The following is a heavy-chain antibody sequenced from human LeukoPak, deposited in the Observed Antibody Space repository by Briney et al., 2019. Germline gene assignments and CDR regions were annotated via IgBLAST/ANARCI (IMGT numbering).Heavy chain of an antibody. CDR1: GYTFTSYG. J-gene: IGHJ3*02. Sequence: ASVKVSCKASGYTFTSYGISWVRQAPGQGLEWMGWISAYNGNTNYAQKLQGRVTMTTDTSTSTAYMELRSLRSDDTAVYYCARDGSAYYDILTGGGDAFDIWGQGTMVTVSS. D-gene: IGHD3-9*01. V-gene: IGHV1-18*01. CDR2: ISAYNGNT. CDR3: ARDGSAYYDILTGGGDAFDI.